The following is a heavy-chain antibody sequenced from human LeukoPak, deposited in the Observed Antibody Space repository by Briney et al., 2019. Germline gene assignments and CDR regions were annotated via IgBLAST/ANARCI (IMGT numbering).Heavy chain of an antibody. CDR3: ARDRGYSTFDN. CDR1: GFPFSNYW. V-gene: IGHV3-7*01. Sequence: EGSLRLSCAASGFPFSNYWMSWVRQAPGEGLEWVANMKEDGGEINYVDSVKGRFTISRDNAKNSLYLHMNSLRVEDTAVYYCARDRGYSTFDNWGQGTLVTVSS. CDR2: MKEDGGEI. D-gene: IGHD4-23*01. J-gene: IGHJ5*02.